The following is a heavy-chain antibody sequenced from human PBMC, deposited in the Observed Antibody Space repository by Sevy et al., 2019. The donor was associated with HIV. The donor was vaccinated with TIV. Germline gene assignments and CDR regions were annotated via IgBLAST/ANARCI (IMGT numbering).Heavy chain of an antibody. D-gene: IGHD2-15*01. CDR3: AREFIVVVAPTRGYYYYGMDV. J-gene: IGHJ6*02. CDR2: ISYDGSNK. V-gene: IGHV3-30*04. Sequence: GGCLRLSCAASGFTFSSYAMHWVRQAPGKGLEWMAVISYDGSNKYYADSVKGRFTISRDNSKNRLYLQMNSLTAEDTAVYYCAREFIVVVAPTRGYYYYGMDVWGQGTTVTVSS. CDR1: GFTFSSYA.